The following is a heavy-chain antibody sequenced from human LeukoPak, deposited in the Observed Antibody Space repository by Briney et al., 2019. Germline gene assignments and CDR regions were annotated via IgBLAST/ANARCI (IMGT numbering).Heavy chain of an antibody. CDR3: ARERARRGEVSVDY. CDR1: GFTFSSYS. J-gene: IGHJ4*02. D-gene: IGHD3-10*01. Sequence: PEGSLRLSCAASGFTFSSYSMNWVRQAPGKGLEWVSSISSSSSYIYYADSVKGRFTISRDNAKNSLYLQMNSLRAEDTAVYYCARERARRGEVSVDYWGQGTLVTVSS. V-gene: IGHV3-21*01. CDR2: ISSSSSYI.